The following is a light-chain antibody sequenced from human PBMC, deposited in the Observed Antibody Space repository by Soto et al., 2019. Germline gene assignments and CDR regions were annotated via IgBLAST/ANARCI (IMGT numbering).Light chain of an antibody. V-gene: IGKV1-39*01. J-gene: IGKJ4*01. CDR2: VAS. CDR3: QQSSSTPQT. Sequence: DIQMTQSPSSLSASVGDRVTITCRASQSVGSYLSWYQQKQGKAPKLLINVASTLQSGVPSRFNGSGSGTDFTLAISSLQPEDFATYYCQQSSSTPQTFGGGTRVEIK. CDR1: QSVGSY.